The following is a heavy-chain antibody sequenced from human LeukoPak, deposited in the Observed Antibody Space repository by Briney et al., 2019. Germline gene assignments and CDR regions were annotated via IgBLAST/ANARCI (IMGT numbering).Heavy chain of an antibody. Sequence: ASVKVSCKASGYTFTIYAMHWVRQAPGQRLEWMGWINAGNGNTKYSQKFQGRVTITRDTSASTAYMELSSLRSEDTAVYYCARVRIAARPHYDYWGQGTLVTVSS. J-gene: IGHJ4*02. V-gene: IGHV1-3*01. D-gene: IGHD6-6*01. CDR1: GYTFTIYA. CDR2: INAGNGNT. CDR3: ARVRIAARPHYDY.